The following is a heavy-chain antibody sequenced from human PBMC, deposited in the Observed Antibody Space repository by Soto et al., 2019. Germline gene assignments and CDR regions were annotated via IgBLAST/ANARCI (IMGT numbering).Heavy chain of an antibody. J-gene: IGHJ4*02. CDR3: AREGGYSHMKDPYFDY. CDR2: IYYSGST. Sequence: QVQLQESGPGLVKPSQTLSLTCTVSGGSISSGGYYWSWIRQHPGKGLEWIGYIYYSGSTYYNPSLTSRVTISVDTSKNQFSLKLSSVTAADTAVYYCAREGGYSHMKDPYFDYWGQGTLVTVSS. D-gene: IGHD5-18*01. CDR1: GGSISSGGYY. V-gene: IGHV4-31*03.